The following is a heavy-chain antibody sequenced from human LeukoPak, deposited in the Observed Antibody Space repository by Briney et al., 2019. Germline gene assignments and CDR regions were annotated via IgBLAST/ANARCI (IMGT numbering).Heavy chain of an antibody. D-gene: IGHD3-22*01. J-gene: IGHJ4*02. V-gene: IGHV3-21*01. CDR1: GFTFSSYS. CDR2: ISSSSSYI. CDR3: ARVRYYDSSGYYFDY. Sequence: GGSLRLSCAASGFTFSSYSMNWVRQAPGKGLEWVSSISSSSSYIYYADSVKGRFTISRDNAKNSLYLQMNSLGAEDTAVYYCARVRYYDSSGYYFDYWGQGTLVTVSS.